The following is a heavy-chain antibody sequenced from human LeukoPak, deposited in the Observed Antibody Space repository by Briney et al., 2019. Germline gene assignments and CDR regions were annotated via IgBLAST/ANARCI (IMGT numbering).Heavy chain of an antibody. CDR3: ARDPKGYSSSGGWFDP. CDR1: GFTFSSYE. V-gene: IGHV3-48*03. D-gene: IGHD6-13*01. Sequence: PGGSLRLSCAASGFTFSSYEMNWVRQAPGKGLEWVSYISSSGSTIYYADSVKGRFTISRDNAKNSLYLQMNSLRAEDTAVYYCARDPKGYSSSGGWFDPWGQGTLVTVSS. J-gene: IGHJ5*02. CDR2: ISSSGSTI.